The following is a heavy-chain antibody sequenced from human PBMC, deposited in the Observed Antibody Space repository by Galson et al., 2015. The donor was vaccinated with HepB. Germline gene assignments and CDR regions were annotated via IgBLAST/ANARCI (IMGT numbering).Heavy chain of an antibody. Sequence: SVKVSCKASGGTFSSYGFSWVRQAPGQGLEWMGGIIPIFGTANYAQKFQGRVTITADESTSTAYMELSSLRSEDTAVYYCARDPYGSESYLKSAMDVWGQGTTVTVPS. CDR3: ARDPYGSESYLKSAMDV. CDR2: IIPIFGTA. D-gene: IGHD3-10*01. V-gene: IGHV1-69*13. J-gene: IGHJ6*02. CDR1: GGTFSSYG.